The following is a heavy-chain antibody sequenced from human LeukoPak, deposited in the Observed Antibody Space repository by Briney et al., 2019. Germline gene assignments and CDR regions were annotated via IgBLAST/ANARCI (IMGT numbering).Heavy chain of an antibody. CDR1: GFTFSSYA. CDR2: ISGGGGST. Sequence: GGSLRLSCAASGFTFSSYAMSWVRQAPGKGLEWVSAISGGGGSTYYADSVKGRFTISRDNSKNTLYLQMNSLRAEDTAVYYCAKVMTYYFDTSGLRGAFDIWGHGTLVTVSS. D-gene: IGHD3-22*01. CDR3: AKVMTYYFDTSGLRGAFDI. V-gene: IGHV3-23*01. J-gene: IGHJ3*02.